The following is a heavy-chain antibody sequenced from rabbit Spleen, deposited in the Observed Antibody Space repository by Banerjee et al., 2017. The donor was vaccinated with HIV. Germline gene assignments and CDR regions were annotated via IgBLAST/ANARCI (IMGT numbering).Heavy chain of an antibody. Sequence: LEESGGGLVKPGGTLTLTCTVSGFSFSSNWICWVRQAPGKGLEWIACIDTSDGDTDYANWPKGRFTMSKTSSTTVTLQMTSLTAADTATYFCARDGAGGSYFALWGQGTLVTVS. J-gene: IGHJ4*01. CDR3: ARDGAGGSYFAL. CDR1: GFSFSSNW. D-gene: IGHD8-1*01. V-gene: IGHV1S45*01. CDR2: IDTSDGDT.